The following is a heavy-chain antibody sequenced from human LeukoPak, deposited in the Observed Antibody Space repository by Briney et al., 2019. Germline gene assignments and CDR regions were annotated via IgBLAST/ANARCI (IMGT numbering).Heavy chain of an antibody. J-gene: IGHJ6*02. D-gene: IGHD6-19*01. Sequence: SETLPLTCTVSGASISNYYWSWIRQFPGKGLEWIGYIYYSWSTNYNPSLKSRVTISIDTSKSQFSLKLSSVTAADTAVYYCARAGYSTGWSGGRYYSYGLDVWGQGTTITVSS. CDR2: IYYSWST. V-gene: IGHV4-59*01. CDR1: GASISNYY. CDR3: ARAGYSTGWSGGRYYSYGLDV.